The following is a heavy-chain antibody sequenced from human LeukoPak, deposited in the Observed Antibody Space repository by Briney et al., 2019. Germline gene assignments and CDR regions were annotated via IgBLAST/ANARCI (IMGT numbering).Heavy chain of an antibody. CDR1: GFTFSSYW. Sequence: PGGSLRLSCAASGFTFSSYWMSWVRQAPGKGLERVANIKQDGSEKYYVDSVEGRFTISRDNAKNSLYLQMNSLRAEDTAVYYCATSYDFWSGSPRHFDYWGQGTLVTVSS. CDR2: IKQDGSEK. V-gene: IGHV3-7*01. D-gene: IGHD3-3*01. J-gene: IGHJ4*02. CDR3: ATSYDFWSGSPRHFDY.